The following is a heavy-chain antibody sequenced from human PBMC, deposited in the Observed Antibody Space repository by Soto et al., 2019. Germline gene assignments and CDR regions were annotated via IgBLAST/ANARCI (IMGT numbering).Heavy chain of an antibody. CDR1: GGTFSSYT. D-gene: IGHD5-12*01. J-gene: IGHJ5*02. Sequence: GASVKVSCKAPGGTFSSYTISWVRQAPGQGLEWMGRIIPILGIANYAQKFQDRVTITADKSTSTAYMELSSLRSEDTAVYYCARDQVTATILGCFDPWGQGTLVTVS. CDR2: IIPILGIA. V-gene: IGHV1-69*04. CDR3: ARDQVTATILGCFDP.